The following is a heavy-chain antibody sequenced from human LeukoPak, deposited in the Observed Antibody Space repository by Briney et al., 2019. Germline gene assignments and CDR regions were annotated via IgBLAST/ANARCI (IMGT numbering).Heavy chain of an antibody. CDR2: INSDGSST. Sequence: GGSLRLSCAASGFTFSSYWMHWVRQAPGKGLVWVSRINSDGSSTSYADSVKGRFTISRDNVKNTLYLQMNSLRAEDTAVYYCARDPRGYGDYVGFDYWGQGTLVTVSS. V-gene: IGHV3-74*01. D-gene: IGHD4-17*01. CDR3: ARDPRGYGDYVGFDY. CDR1: GFTFSSYW. J-gene: IGHJ4*02.